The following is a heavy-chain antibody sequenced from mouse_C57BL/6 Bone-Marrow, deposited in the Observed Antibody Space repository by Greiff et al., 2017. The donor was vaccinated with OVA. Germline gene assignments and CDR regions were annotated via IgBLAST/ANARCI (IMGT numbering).Heavy chain of an antibody. Sequence: QVQLQQSGAELARPGASVKLSCKASGYTFTSYGISWVKQRTGQGLEWIGEIYPRSGNTYYNEKFKGKATLTADKSSSTAYMELRSLTSEDSAVYFCARTRSSPKDYYFDYWGQGTTLTVSS. D-gene: IGHD1-1*01. CDR3: ARTRSSPKDYYFDY. CDR1: GYTFTSYG. J-gene: IGHJ2*01. CDR2: IYPRSGNT. V-gene: IGHV1-81*01.